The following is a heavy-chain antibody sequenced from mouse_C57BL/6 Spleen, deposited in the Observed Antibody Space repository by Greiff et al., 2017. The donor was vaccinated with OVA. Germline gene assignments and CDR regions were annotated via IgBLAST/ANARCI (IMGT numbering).Heavy chain of an antibody. D-gene: IGHD1-1*02. J-gene: IGHJ4*01. Sequence: VQLQQSGPELVKPGASVKISCKASGYTFTDYYMNWVKQSHGKSLEWIGDINPNNGGTSYNQKFKGKATLTVDKSSSTAYMELRSLTSEDSAVYYCARERLWDYYAMDYWGQGTSVTVSS. CDR2: INPNNGGT. CDR1: GYTFTDYY. CDR3: ARERLWDYYAMDY. V-gene: IGHV1-26*01.